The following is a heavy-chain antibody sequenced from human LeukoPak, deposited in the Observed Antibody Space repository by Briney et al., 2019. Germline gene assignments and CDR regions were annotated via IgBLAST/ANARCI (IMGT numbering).Heavy chain of an antibody. CDR1: GYTLTELS. D-gene: IGHD6-13*01. CDR2: FDPEDGET. CDR3: ATPKAPYSSSWLFDY. Sequence: ASVKVSCKVSGYTLTELSMHWVRQAPGKGLEWMGGFDPEDGETIYAQKFQGGVTMTEDTSTDTAYMELSSLRSEDTAVYYCATPKAPYSSSWLFDYWGQGTLVTVSS. V-gene: IGHV1-24*01. J-gene: IGHJ4*02.